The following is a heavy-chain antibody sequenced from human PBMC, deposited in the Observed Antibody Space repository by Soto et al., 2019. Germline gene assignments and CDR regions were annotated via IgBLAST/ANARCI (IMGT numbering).Heavy chain of an antibody. CDR3: AIGGYYDILTGYPTPFFDY. V-gene: IGHV4-34*01. D-gene: IGHD3-9*01. CDR2: INHSGST. Sequence: PSETLSLTCAVYGGSFSGYYWSWIRQPPGKGLEWIGEINHSGSTNYNPSLKSRVTISVDTSKNQFSLKLSSVTAADTAVYYCAIGGYYDILTGYPTPFFDYWGQGTLVTVSS. CDR1: GGSFSGYY. J-gene: IGHJ4*02.